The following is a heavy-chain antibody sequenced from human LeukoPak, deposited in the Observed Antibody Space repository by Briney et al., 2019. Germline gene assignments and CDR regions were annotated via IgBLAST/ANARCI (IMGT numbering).Heavy chain of an antibody. Sequence: GGSLRLSCEASGFTFSDFYMSWIRQAPGKGLEWLSYITSSGTTTHYADSVKGRFTISRDNGKNTLYLQMNSLTAEDTAVYYCAREGSGGSCDYWGQGILVTVSS. CDR1: GFTFSDFY. V-gene: IGHV3-11*01. J-gene: IGHJ4*02. D-gene: IGHD2-15*01. CDR2: ITSSGTTT. CDR3: AREGSGGSCDY.